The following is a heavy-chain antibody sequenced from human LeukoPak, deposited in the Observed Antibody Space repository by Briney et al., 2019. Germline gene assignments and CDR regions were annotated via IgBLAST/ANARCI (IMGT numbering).Heavy chain of an antibody. Sequence: PGGSLRLSCAASGFTFSSYAMSWVRQAPGKGLEWVSAISGSGGSTYYADSVKGRFTISRDDSKNTLYLQMNSLKTEDTAVYYCTTSLLYDYVWGSYREIFDYWGQGTLVTVSS. CDR3: TTSLLYDYVWGSYREIFDY. D-gene: IGHD3-16*02. CDR1: GFTFSSYA. J-gene: IGHJ4*02. V-gene: IGHV3-23*01. CDR2: ISGSGGST.